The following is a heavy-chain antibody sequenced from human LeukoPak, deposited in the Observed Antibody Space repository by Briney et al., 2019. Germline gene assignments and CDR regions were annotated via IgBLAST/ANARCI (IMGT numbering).Heavy chain of an antibody. CDR1: GGTFSSHA. V-gene: IGHV1-69*04. D-gene: IGHD3-22*01. CDR3: ASRQDSSGYYYFDY. CDR2: IIPILGIA. J-gene: IGHJ4*02. Sequence: GSSVKVSCTASGGTFSSHAISWVRQAPGQGLEWMGRIIPILGIANYAQKFQGRVTITADKSTTTAYMELSSLRSEDTAVYYCASRQDSSGYYYFDYWGQGTLVTVSS.